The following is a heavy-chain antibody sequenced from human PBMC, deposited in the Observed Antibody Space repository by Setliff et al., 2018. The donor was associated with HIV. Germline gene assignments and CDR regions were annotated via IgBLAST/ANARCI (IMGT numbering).Heavy chain of an antibody. V-gene: IGHV4-34*01. D-gene: IGHD6-13*01. J-gene: IGHJ6*03. CDR1: GGSFSGYY. Sequence: SETLSLTCAVYGGSFSGYYWSWIRQPPGKGLEWIGEINHSGSTYYNPSLKSRVTISVDTSKNQFSLKLSSVTAADTAVYYCARHWVDSSSWSLYYYYYMDVWGKGTTVTVSS. CDR3: ARHWVDSSSWSLYYYYYMDV. CDR2: INHSGST.